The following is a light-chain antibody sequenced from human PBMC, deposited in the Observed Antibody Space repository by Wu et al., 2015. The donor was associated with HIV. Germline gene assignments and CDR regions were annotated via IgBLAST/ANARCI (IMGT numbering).Light chain of an antibody. J-gene: IGKJ2*01. Sequence: DIQMTQSPSSLSASVGDRVTVTCQASQDIINHLTWYQQKPGKAPKLLIYDASNLETGVPSRFSGSRSGTHFTLTITGLQSEDIGAYFCQQYDNFPFTFGQGTRVKIK. CDR2: DAS. CDR1: QDIINH. CDR3: QQYDNFPFT. V-gene: IGKV1-33*01.